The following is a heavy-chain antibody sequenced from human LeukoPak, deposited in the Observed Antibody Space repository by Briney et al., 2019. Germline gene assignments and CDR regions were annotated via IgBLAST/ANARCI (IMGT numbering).Heavy chain of an antibody. D-gene: IGHD4-23*01. Sequence: SETLSLTCAVYGVSFSGYYWSWIRQPPGKGLEWIGEINHSGSTNYNPSLKSRVTISVDTSKNQFSLKLSSVTAADTAVYYCARGRLRWYDYWGQGTLVTVS. CDR2: INHSGST. CDR3: ARGRLRWYDY. CDR1: GVSFSGYY. J-gene: IGHJ4*02. V-gene: IGHV4-34*01.